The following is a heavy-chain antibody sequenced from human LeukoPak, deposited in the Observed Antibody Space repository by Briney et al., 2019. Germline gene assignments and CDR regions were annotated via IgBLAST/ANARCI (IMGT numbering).Heavy chain of an antibody. V-gene: IGHV4-61*02. CDR2: IYTSGST. CDR3: ARDLGCSSTSCYDYMDV. CDR1: GGSISSGSYY. J-gene: IGHJ6*03. Sequence: SQTLSLTCTVSGGSISSGSYYWSWIRQPAGKGLEWIGRIYTSGSTNYNPSLKSRVTISVDTSKNQFSLKLSSVTAADTAVYYCARDLGCSSTSCYDYMDVWGKGTTVTVSS. D-gene: IGHD2-2*01.